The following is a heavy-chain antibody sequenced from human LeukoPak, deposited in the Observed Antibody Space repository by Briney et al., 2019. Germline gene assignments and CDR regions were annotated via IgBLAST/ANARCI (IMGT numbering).Heavy chain of an antibody. CDR3: ARSRASTRNYFDY. CDR1: GFTFSNYA. Sequence: AGGSLRLSCAASGFTFSNYAIHWVRQAPGKGLEWVADLSYDGSSKYFADSVKGRFTISRDTSKNTAYLQMNSLRPEDTAVYYCARSRASTRNYFDYWGQGTLVTVSS. V-gene: IGHV3-30*01. CDR2: LSYDGSSK. J-gene: IGHJ4*02. D-gene: IGHD1-26*01.